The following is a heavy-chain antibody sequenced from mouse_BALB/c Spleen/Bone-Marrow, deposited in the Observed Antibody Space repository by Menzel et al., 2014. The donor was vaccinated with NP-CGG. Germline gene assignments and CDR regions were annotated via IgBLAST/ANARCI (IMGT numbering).Heavy chain of an antibody. V-gene: IGHV14-3*02. CDR1: GFNIKDTY. D-gene: IGHD2-14*01. J-gene: IGHJ2*01. CDR3: ARWDYRYDY. CDR2: IDPANGNI. Sequence: VQLQQSGAELVKPGASVKLSCTASGFNIKDTYMHWVKQRPEQGLEWIGRIDPANGNIKYDPKFQGKATITADTSSNTAYLHLRSVTSEDTDVSYCARWDYRYDYWGQGTTLTVSS.